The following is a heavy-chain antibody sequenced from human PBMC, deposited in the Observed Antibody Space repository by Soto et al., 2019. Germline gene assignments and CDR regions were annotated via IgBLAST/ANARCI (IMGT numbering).Heavy chain of an antibody. CDR2: ISSSSSTI. D-gene: IGHD5-18*01. V-gene: IGHV3-48*02. J-gene: IGHJ4*02. Sequence: EVQLVESGGGLVQPGGSPRLSCAASGFTFSSYSMNWVRQAPGKGLEWVSYISSSSSTIYYADSVKGRFTISRDNSKNSLYLQMNGLRDEDTAVYYCARDPVSSYGPPDYWGKGTLVTVSS. CDR3: ARDPVSSYGPPDY. CDR1: GFTFSSYS.